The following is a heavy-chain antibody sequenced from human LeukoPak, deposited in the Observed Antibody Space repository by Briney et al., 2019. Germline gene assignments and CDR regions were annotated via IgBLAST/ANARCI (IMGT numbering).Heavy chain of an antibody. V-gene: IGHV1-69*05. D-gene: IGHD4-17*01. Sequence: SVKVSCKASGGTFSSHAISWVRQAPGQGLEWMGGIIPIFGTANYAQKFQGRVTITTDESTSTAYMELSSLRSEDTAVYYCARSTTVTTYIFDYWGQGTLVTVSS. CDR2: IIPIFGTA. CDR3: ARSTTVTTYIFDY. J-gene: IGHJ4*02. CDR1: GGTFSSHA.